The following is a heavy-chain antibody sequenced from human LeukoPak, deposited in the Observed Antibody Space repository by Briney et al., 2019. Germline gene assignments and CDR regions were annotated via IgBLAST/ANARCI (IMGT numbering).Heavy chain of an antibody. D-gene: IGHD2-2*01. CDR1: GYTSGYQ. J-gene: IGHJ4*01. V-gene: IGHV4-38-2*01. CDR3: ARVPGVYFFAD. CDR2: LHHRGIT. Sequence: SEGVSPTCAVSGYTSGYQWGWIRQPPGKGLEWIGSLHHRGITYYTPSSESRVTMSVDTSKKQFSLNLSSVTAADTAMYYCARVPGVYFFADWG.